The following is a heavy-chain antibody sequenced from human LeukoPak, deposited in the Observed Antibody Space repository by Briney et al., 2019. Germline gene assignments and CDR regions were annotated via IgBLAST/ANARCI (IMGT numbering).Heavy chain of an antibody. D-gene: IGHD2/OR15-2a*01. V-gene: IGHV3-74*01. Sequence: PGGSLRLSCEASGFTFSHYWMHWVRQAPGKGLVWVSRTNTDGSSTSYVDSVKGRFTISRDSAKNTMYLQMNSLRAEDTAIYYCARAASNWAIDYWGQGNLVTVSS. CDR1: GFTFSHYW. J-gene: IGHJ4*02. CDR2: TNTDGSST. CDR3: ARAASNWAIDY.